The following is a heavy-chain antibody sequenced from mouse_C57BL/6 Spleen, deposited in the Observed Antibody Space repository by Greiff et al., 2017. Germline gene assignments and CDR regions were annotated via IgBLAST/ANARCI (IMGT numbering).Heavy chain of an antibody. V-gene: IGHV1-81*01. J-gene: IGHJ2*01. CDR3: ARYATAYYFDY. CDR1: GYAFSSYW. Sequence: VQLQQSGAELVKPGASVKISCKASGYAFSSYWMNWVKQRTGQGLEWIGEIYPRSGNTYYNEKFKGKATLTADKSSSTAYMELRSLTSEDSAVYFCARYATAYYFDYWGQGTTLTVSS. CDR2: IYPRSGNT. D-gene: IGHD1-2*01.